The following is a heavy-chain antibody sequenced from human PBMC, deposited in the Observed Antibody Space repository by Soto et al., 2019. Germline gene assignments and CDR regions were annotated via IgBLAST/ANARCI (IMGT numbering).Heavy chain of an antibody. J-gene: IGHJ3*02. CDR1: GFTFSSYA. D-gene: IGHD3-22*01. CDR2: ISGSGGST. CDR3: ASPMGSSGYYGPNDAFDI. Sequence: LGLSCAPSGFTFSSYAMSWVRQAPGKGLEWFSAISGSGGSTYYADSLKGRFTISRDNSKNTLYLQMNSLRAEDTAVYYCASPMGSSGYYGPNDAFDIWGQGPMVTVSS. V-gene: IGHV3-23*01.